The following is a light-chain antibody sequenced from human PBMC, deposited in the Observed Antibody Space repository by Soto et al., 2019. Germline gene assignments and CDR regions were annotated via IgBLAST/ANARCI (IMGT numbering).Light chain of an antibody. CDR3: QQRGNWPPIT. Sequence: EIVLTQSPATLSLSPGERAAISCRASQSINNYLGWYQQKPGQAPRLLIFDAFRRVTGIPARVSGSGSGTDFTLTISSLEPDDFAVYYCQQRGNWPPITFGQGTRLEIK. CDR2: DAF. CDR1: QSINNY. J-gene: IGKJ5*01. V-gene: IGKV3-11*01.